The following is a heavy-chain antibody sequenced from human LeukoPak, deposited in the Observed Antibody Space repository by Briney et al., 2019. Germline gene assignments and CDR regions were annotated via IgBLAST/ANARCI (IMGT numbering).Heavy chain of an antibody. CDR2: IYHSGST. Sequence: SGTLSLTCAVSGGSISSSNWWSWVRQPPGKGLEWIGEIYHSGSTNYNPSLKSRVTISVDKSKNQFSLKLSSVTAVDTAVYYCARGRGDYGSGSYYKNAFDIWGQGTMVTVSS. CDR3: ARGRGDYGSGSYYKNAFDI. D-gene: IGHD3-10*01. V-gene: IGHV4-4*02. J-gene: IGHJ3*02. CDR1: GGSISSSNW.